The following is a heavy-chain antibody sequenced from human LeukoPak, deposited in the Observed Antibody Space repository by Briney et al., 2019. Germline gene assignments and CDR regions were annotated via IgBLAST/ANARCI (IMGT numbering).Heavy chain of an antibody. CDR2: INHSGSP. J-gene: IGHJ5*02. Sequence: SETLSLTCGVYGGSFSVYHWRWLRQPPGRGLVWIGEINHSGSPNYNPPLKSRVTISVDTPKNQFSLKLSSVTAADTAVYYCARGRRSIVVVPAASPFDPWGQGTLVTVSS. CDR3: ARGRRSIVVVPAASPFDP. D-gene: IGHD2-2*01. V-gene: IGHV4-34*01. CDR1: GGSFSVYH.